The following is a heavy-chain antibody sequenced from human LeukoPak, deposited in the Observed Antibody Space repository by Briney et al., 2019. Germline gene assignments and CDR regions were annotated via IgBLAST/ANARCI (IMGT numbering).Heavy chain of an antibody. CDR2: ISSSSSTM. CDR1: GFTFSSYS. Sequence: GGSLRLSCAASGFTFSSYSMNWVRQAPGKGLEWVSYISSSSSTMYYADSVKGRFTISRDNAKNSLYLQMNSLRAEDTALYYCARDDSSGTSAFDYWGQGTLVTVSS. J-gene: IGHJ4*02. CDR3: ARDDSSGTSAFDY. D-gene: IGHD3-22*01. V-gene: IGHV3-48*04.